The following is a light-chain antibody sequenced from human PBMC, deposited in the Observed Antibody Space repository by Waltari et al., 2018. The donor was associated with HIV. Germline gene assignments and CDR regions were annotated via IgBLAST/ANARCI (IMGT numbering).Light chain of an antibody. CDR2: ANN. CDR3: QSYDSRLSGHIV. CDR1: RSNIGAGYE. V-gene: IGLV1-40*01. Sequence: QSVLTQPPSVSGAPGQRVTISCTGTRSNIGAGYEVHWYQQLPGTAPKLLMYANNHRPSGVPDRFSGSKSDTSASLAITGLQAEDEADYYCQSYDSRLSGHIVFGGGTKVTVL. J-gene: IGLJ2*01.